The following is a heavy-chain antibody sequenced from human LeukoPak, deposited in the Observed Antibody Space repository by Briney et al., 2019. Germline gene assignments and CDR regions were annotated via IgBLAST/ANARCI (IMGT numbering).Heavy chain of an antibody. J-gene: IGHJ3*02. Sequence: PGGSLRLPCAASGFTFSSYSMNWVRQAPGKGLEWVSYISSSSSTIYYADSVKGRFTISRDNAKNSLYLQMNSLRAEDTAVYYCARGENWDAFDIWGQGTMVTVSS. CDR1: GFTFSSYS. CDR2: ISSSSSTI. D-gene: IGHD1-1*01. CDR3: ARGENWDAFDI. V-gene: IGHV3-48*04.